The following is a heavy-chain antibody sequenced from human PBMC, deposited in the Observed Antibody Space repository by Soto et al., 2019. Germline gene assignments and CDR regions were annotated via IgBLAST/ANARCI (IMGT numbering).Heavy chain of an antibody. CDR2: IRDGGEST. Sequence: EVQLLESGGGLAQPGGSLRLACAASGFPFGGYTMSWVRQAPGKGLEWVSAIRDGGESTYYADSVKGRFTISRDNYKNSMYLQLNILRPEDTAVYFCVKDGWENRGQGTLVTVSS. CDR3: VKDGWEN. J-gene: IGHJ4*02. D-gene: IGHD6-19*01. CDR1: GFPFGGYT. V-gene: IGHV3-23*01.